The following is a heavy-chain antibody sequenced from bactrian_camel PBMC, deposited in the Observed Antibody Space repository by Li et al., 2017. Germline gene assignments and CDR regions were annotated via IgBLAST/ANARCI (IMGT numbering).Heavy chain of an antibody. CDR2: IDSDGSP. CDR3: AADPRPMTAFQILGIHGSIKH. CDR1: GYTYSSNC. D-gene: IGHD4*01. J-gene: IGHJ4*01. Sequence: VQLVESGGGSVQHGGSLRLSCDASGYTYSSNCMGWFRQAPGKEREGVAAIDSDGSPDYADSVKARFTISKDNAKNTLYLQTNSLKPEDTAMYYCAADPRPMTAFQILGIHGSIKHWGQGTQVTVS. V-gene: IGHV3S53*01.